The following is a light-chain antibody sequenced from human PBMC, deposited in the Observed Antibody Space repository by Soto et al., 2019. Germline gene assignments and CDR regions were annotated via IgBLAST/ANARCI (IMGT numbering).Light chain of an antibody. Sequence: EIVLTQSPGSLSLSPGQRATLSCRASQSVDTTFFAWYQKKHGQAPRLLIYGASKRATCIPDRFSGSGSGTDFTLIIRRLEPEVFAMYYCQQYLSSVTCRKGPKVEI. CDR2: GAS. J-gene: IGKJ1*01. V-gene: IGKV3-20*01. CDR3: QQYLSSVT. CDR1: QSVDTTF.